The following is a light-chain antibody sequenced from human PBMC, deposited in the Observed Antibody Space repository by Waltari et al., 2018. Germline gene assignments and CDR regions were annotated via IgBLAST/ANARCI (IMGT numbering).Light chain of an antibody. V-gene: IGKV1-39*01. CDR1: QTVRTY. CDR3: QQTDSPPFT. Sequence: DIQMTQSPSSLPTSVGDRVIITCRASQTVRTYVNWYQHKVGSAPTLLSYAASTLQTGVPSRFSGSGSGTDFTLTISSLQPEDFATYYCQQTDSPPFTFGGGTRVEI. J-gene: IGKJ4*01. CDR2: AAS.